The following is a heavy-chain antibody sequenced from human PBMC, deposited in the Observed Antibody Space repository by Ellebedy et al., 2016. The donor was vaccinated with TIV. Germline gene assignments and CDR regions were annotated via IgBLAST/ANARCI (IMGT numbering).Heavy chain of an antibody. V-gene: IGHV3-23*01. CDR3: AKGWGGGSDSSAPRYYFDY. J-gene: IGHJ4*02. D-gene: IGHD3-22*01. CDR2: ISNTGSRT. CDR1: GFTFSSYA. Sequence: PGGSLRLSCAASGFTFSSYAMSWVRQAPGKGLEWVSTISNTGSRTYYADSVEGRFIISRDNSKKTLYLQMNSLRAEDTAVYYCAKGWGGGSDSSAPRYYFDYWGLGTLVTVSS.